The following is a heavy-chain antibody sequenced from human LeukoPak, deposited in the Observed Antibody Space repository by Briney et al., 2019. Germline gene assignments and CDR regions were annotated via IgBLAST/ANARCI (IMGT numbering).Heavy chain of an antibody. CDR2: ISAYNGNT. CDR3: ARGFEYYDFWSGYYYFDY. D-gene: IGHD3-3*01. J-gene: IGHJ4*02. Sequence: ASVKVSCKASGYTFTSYGISWVRQAPGQGLEWMGWISAYNGNTNYAQKFQGRVTITRDTSASTAYMELSSLRSDDTAVYYCARGFEYYDFWSGYYYFDYWGQGTLVTVSS. CDR1: GYTFTSYG. V-gene: IGHV1-18*01.